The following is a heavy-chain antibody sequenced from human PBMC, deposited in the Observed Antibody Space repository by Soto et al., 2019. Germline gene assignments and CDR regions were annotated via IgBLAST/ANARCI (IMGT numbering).Heavy chain of an antibody. V-gene: IGHV6-1*01. CDR2: TYYRSKWYN. CDR1: GDSVSSNSAA. D-gene: IGHD1-26*01. CDR3: ASGPGATFDY. J-gene: IGHJ4*02. Sequence: SQTLSLTCVISGDSVSSNSAAWNWIRQSPSRGLEWLGRTYYRSKWYNDYAVSVKSRITITPDTSKNQFSLQLNSVTPEDTAMYYCASGPGATFDYWGQGTPVTVSS.